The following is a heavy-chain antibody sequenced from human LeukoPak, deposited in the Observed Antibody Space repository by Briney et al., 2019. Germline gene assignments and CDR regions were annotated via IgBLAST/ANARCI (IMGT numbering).Heavy chain of an antibody. Sequence: AGGSLRLSCAASGFTFSSSWIHWVRQAPGKGLERVAGIQHDGGRTYYADSVKGRFTISRDNSKNTLYLEMNSLTPEDTALYYCARDHYGGNSWDWYFDLWGRGILVTVSS. V-gene: IGHV3-30-3*01. D-gene: IGHD4-23*01. CDR1: GFTFSSSW. CDR2: IQHDGGRT. CDR3: ARDHYGGNSWDWYFDL. J-gene: IGHJ2*01.